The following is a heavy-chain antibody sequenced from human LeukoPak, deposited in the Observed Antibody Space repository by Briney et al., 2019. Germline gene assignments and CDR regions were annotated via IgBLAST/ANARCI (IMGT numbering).Heavy chain of an antibody. J-gene: IGHJ4*02. D-gene: IGHD3-22*01. CDR2: INHSGGT. CDR3: ARGEEVFYDSSGYYAL. Sequence: SETLSLTCAVYGGSFSGYYWGWIRQPPGKGLEWIGEINHSGGTNYNPSLKSRVTISVDTSKNQFSLKLSSVTAADTAVYYCARGEEVFYDSSGYYALWGQGTLVTVSS. CDR1: GGSFSGYY. V-gene: IGHV4-34*01.